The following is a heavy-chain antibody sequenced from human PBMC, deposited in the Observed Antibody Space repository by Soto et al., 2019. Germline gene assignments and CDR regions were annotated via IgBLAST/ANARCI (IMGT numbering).Heavy chain of an antibody. CDR3: AKDMIDYYDSSGPFGFDP. CDR2: ISYDGSNK. V-gene: IGHV3-30*18. J-gene: IGHJ5*02. Sequence: GGSLRLSCAASGFTFSSYGMHWVRQAPGKGLEWVAVISYDGSNKYYADSVKGRFTISRDNSKNMLYLQMNSLRAEDTAVYYCAKDMIDYYDSSGPFGFDPWGQGTLVTVSS. CDR1: GFTFSSYG. D-gene: IGHD3-22*01.